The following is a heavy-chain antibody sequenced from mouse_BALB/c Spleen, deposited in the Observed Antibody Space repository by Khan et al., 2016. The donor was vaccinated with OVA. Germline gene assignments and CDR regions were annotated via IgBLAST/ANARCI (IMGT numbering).Heavy chain of an antibody. J-gene: IGHJ3*01. CDR2: IWGDGST. Sequence: QVQLKQSGPGLVAPSQSLSITCTVSGFSLTGYGVNWVRQPPGKGLEWLGVIWGDGSTNYHSVLKSRLSIRQDNSKSQAFLKLHSLQTDDTATYYCAKGDYGYAWFDYWGQGTLVTVSA. D-gene: IGHD2-2*01. CDR1: GFSLTGYG. V-gene: IGHV2-3*01. CDR3: AKGDYGYAWFDY.